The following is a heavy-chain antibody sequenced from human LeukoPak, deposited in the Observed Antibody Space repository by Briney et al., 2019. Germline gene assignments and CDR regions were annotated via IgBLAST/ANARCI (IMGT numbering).Heavy chain of an antibody. CDR2: LYASGIT. CDR1: GFGVSVNY. V-gene: IGHV3-66*01. CDR3: AAKGNGYTGIYVFAH. D-gene: IGHD1-26*01. J-gene: IGHJ4*02. Sequence: GGSLRLSCAASGFGVSVNYMSWVRQAPGKGLEWVSVLYASGITKYADSMKGRFTISRDTSDNTLNLQMNDLGAEDSAVYYCAAKGNGYTGIYVFAHWGQGTLVTVSA.